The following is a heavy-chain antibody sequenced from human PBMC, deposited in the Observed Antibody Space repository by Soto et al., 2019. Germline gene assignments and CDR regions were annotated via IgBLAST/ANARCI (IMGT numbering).Heavy chain of an antibody. D-gene: IGHD3-10*01. CDR3: ARDSGSTYYYYYMDV. CDR1: GFTFSDYS. Sequence: PGGSLRLSCVASGFTFSDYSMNWVRQAPGTGLEWVSYISSSSSIIYYADSVKGRFTISRDNAKKSLYLQMNSLRAEDTAIYYCARDSGSTYYYYYMDVWGKGTTVTVSS. J-gene: IGHJ6*03. CDR2: ISSSSSII. V-gene: IGHV3-48*01.